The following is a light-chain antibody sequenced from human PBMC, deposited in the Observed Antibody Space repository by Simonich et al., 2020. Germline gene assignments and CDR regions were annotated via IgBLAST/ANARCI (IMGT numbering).Light chain of an antibody. CDR2: EGS. V-gene: IGLV2-23*01. Sequence: QSALTQPASVSGSPGQSITISCTGTSSDVGSYNLVSWYQQHPGKAPKLMIYEGSKRPSGVFNRCSGSKSGNTASLTISGLQAEGEADYYCCSYAGSSTYVVFGGGTKLTVL. CDR1: SSDVGSYNL. J-gene: IGLJ2*01. CDR3: CSYAGSSTYVV.